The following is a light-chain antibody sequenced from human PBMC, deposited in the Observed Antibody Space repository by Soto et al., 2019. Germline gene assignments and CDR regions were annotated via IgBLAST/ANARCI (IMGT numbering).Light chain of an antibody. CDR2: QVS. CDR3: MQGTHWPYT. CDR1: QGLLHSNGDTF. V-gene: IGKV2-30*02. J-gene: IGKJ2*01. Sequence: DVVMTQSPLSLPVTLGQPASISCRSSQGLLHSNGDTFLSWFQQRPGQSPRRLIYQVSNRDSGVPDRFSGSGSGNNFTLTTSRVEAEDVGIYYCMQGTHWPYTFGQGTKLEI.